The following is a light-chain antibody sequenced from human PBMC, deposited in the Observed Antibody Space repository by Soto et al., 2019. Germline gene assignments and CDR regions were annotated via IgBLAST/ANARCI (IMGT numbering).Light chain of an antibody. CDR3: QQYYSTPPYT. J-gene: IGKJ2*01. CDR2: WAS. Sequence: IVMTQSPDSLAVSLGERATINCKSSQSVFYSSNNKNYLAWYRQKPGQPPKLLIYWASIRESGVPDRISGSGSGTDFTLTICSLQAEDVAVYYCQQYYSTPPYTFGQGTKLEIK. V-gene: IGKV4-1*01. CDR1: QSVFYSSNNKNY.